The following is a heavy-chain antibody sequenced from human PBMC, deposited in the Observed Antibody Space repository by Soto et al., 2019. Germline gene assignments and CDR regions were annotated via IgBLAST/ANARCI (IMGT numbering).Heavy chain of an antibody. J-gene: IGHJ4*02. CDR2: ISGSGRGT. CDR1: GFTFSNYA. CDR3: ARDGGNICSGGSCYFQAPDY. Sequence: EVQLLESGGGSVQPGGSLRLSCSASGFTFSNYAMSWVRQAPGKGLEWVASISGSGRGTNYADSVKGRFTISRDNSKNTLAVQMSSLRAEDTAVYYCARDGGNICSGGSCYFQAPDYWGQGPLVTVSP. V-gene: IGHV3-23*01. D-gene: IGHD2-15*01.